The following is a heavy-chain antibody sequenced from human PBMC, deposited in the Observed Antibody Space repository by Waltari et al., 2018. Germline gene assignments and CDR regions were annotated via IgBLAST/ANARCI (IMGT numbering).Heavy chain of an antibody. J-gene: IGHJ4*02. CDR1: GFTFGTSW. Sequence: EVQLVESGGGLVHPGGTLSLSCAASGFTFGTSWMNWVRQAPGRGPGWVANIKPDGSGRRYVDFVRGRFTISRDNAKSSLYLQINSLTVEDTAIYYCARDRGWLQFDYWGQGALVIVSS. CDR3: ARDRGWLQFDY. CDR2: IKPDGSGR. V-gene: IGHV3-7*04. D-gene: IGHD5-12*01.